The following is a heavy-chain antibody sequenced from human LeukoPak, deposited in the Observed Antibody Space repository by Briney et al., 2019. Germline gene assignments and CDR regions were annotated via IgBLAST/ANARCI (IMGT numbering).Heavy chain of an antibody. Sequence: SQTLSLTCIVSGGSISSGAYYWSWIRQHPGKGLEWIGYIFYSGSTYYNPSLKSRVTISVDTSKNQFSLKLSSVTAADTAVYYCARGPYYYWYFDLWGRGTLVTVSS. CDR3: ARGPYYYWYFDL. J-gene: IGHJ2*01. V-gene: IGHV4-31*03. D-gene: IGHD3-16*01. CDR2: IFYSGST. CDR1: GGSISSGAYY.